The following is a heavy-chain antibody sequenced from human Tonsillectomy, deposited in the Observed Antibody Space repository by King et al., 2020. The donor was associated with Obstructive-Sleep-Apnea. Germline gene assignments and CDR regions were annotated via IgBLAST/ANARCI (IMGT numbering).Heavy chain of an antibody. Sequence: VQLVESGGGVVQPGGSLRLSCAASGFIFSEYGMHWVRQAPGKGLEWVARIWYDGGNKYYADSVKGRFTISRDNSKNTLYLQMNSLRVEDTAVYYCAKVGYGSMTVCDNWGQGTLVTVSS. CDR3: AKVGYGSMTVCDN. CDR1: GFIFSEYG. V-gene: IGHV3-30*02. CDR2: IWYDGGNK. J-gene: IGHJ4*02. D-gene: IGHD5-12*01.